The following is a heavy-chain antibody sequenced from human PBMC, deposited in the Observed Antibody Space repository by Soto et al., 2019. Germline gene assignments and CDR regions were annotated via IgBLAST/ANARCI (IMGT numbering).Heavy chain of an antibody. J-gene: IGHJ4*02. Sequence: QVQVVESGGGVVQPGGSLRLSCTASGLRLSRYGLHWVRQAPGKGLEWVAGLWSDGIKKSYADSVKGRFTISRDTSENMLYLQMNSLGAEDTAVYYCARDLNYWSLLFDHWGQGTLVTVSS. V-gene: IGHV3-33*01. CDR3: ARDLNYWSLLFDH. CDR2: LWSDGIKK. D-gene: IGHD2-8*02. CDR1: GLRLSRYG.